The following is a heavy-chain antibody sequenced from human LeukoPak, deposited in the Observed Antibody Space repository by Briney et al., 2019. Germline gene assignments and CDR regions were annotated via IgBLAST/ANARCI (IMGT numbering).Heavy chain of an antibody. CDR3: ARRYCTSVSCPNHFDN. V-gene: IGHV3-11*01. J-gene: IGHJ4*02. D-gene: IGHD2-2*01. CDR1: GFTFSDFY. Sequence: GGSLRLSCKASGFTFSDFYMSWLRQAPGMGLEGGSYISGTGTTMYYADSVQGRFTISRDNDKSSLYLEMSSLRAEDTAVYYCARRYCTSVSCPNHFDNWGQGTLVTVSS. CDR2: ISGTGTTM.